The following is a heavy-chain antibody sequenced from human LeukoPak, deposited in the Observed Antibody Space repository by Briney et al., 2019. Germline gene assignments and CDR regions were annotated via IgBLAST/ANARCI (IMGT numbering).Heavy chain of an antibody. CDR1: GGSISSGDYY. CDR2: IYYSGST. Sequence: PSETLSLTCTVSGGSISSGDYYWSWIRQPPGKGLEWIGYIYYSGSTNYNPSLKSRVTISVDTSKNQFSLKLTSVTAADTAVYYCARAVAAPGAFDIWGQGTMVTVSS. J-gene: IGHJ3*02. D-gene: IGHD6-19*01. CDR3: ARAVAAPGAFDI. V-gene: IGHV4-61*08.